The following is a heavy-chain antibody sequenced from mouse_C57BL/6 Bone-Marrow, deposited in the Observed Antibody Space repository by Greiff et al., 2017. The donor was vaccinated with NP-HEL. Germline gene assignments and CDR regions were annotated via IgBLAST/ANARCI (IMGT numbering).Heavy chain of an antibody. CDR1: GYSITSGYY. CDR3: ARSHYYGTD. V-gene: IGHV3-6*01. Sequence: EVKLMESGPGLVKPSQSLSLTCSVTGYSITSGYYWNWIRQFPGNKLEWMGYISYDGSNNYNPSLKNRISITRDTSKNQFFLKLNSVTTEDTATYYCARSHYYGTDWGQGTTLTVSS. J-gene: IGHJ2*01. CDR2: ISYDGSN. D-gene: IGHD1-2*01.